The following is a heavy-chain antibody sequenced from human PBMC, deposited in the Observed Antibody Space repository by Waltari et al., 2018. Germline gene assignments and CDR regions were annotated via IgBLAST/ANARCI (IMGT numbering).Heavy chain of an antibody. Sequence: QVQLVQSGAEVKKPGSSVKVSCKASGGTFSSYAISWVRQAPGQGLEGMGGVIPIFGTANYTQKFHGRVPIPADDAPSTAYMELSSLRSEDTAVYYCASGATYYYGSGSYQGGAFDIWCQGTMVTVSS. CDR1: GGTFSSYA. V-gene: IGHV1-69*13. J-gene: IGHJ3*02. CDR2: VIPIFGTA. CDR3: ASGATYYYGSGSYQGGAFDI. D-gene: IGHD3-10*01.